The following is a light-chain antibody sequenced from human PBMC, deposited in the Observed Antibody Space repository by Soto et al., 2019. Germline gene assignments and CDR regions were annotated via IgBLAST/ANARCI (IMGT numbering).Light chain of an antibody. J-gene: IGKJ1*01. CDR2: EAS. Sequence: DIRMTQSPSSLSASVGDRVTIACRASQSIDTHLNWYQQHPGKAPNALIYEASNLQSGVPSRFSGSGSGTDFTLTISGLQPDDSATYYCQQTYSPQATFGQGTKVEIK. CDR1: QSIDTH. CDR3: QQTYSPQAT. V-gene: IGKV1-39*01.